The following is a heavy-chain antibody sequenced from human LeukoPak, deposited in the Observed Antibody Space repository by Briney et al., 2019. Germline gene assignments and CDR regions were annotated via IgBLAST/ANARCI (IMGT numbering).Heavy chain of an antibody. CDR3: ARGAARGYYYMDV. Sequence: GAPVKVSCKASGYTFTSYYMHWVRQAPGQGLEWMGIINPSGGSTSYAQKFQGRVTMTRDMSTSTVYMELSSLRSEDTAVYYCARGAARGYYYMDVWGKGTTVTVSS. CDR1: GYTFTSYY. J-gene: IGHJ6*03. D-gene: IGHD6-6*01. V-gene: IGHV1-46*01. CDR2: INPSGGST.